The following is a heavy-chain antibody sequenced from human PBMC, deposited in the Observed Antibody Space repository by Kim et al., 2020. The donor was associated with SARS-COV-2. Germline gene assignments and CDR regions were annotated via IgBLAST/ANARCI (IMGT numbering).Heavy chain of an antibody. D-gene: IGHD3-22*01. CDR1: GGSISSYY. J-gene: IGHJ6*02. CDR2: IYYSGST. CDR3: ARVIRYGYYDSSGYYSHYYGMDV. Sequence: SETLSLTCTVSGGSISSYYWSWIRQPPGKGLEWIGYIYYSGSTNYNPSLKSRVTISVDTSKNQFSLKLSSVTAADTAVYYCARVIRYGYYDSSGYYSHYYGMDVWGQGTTVTVSS. V-gene: IGHV4-59*01.